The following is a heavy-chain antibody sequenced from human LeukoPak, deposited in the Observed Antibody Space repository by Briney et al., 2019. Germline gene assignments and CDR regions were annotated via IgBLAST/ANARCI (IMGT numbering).Heavy chain of an antibody. V-gene: IGHV1-2*02. D-gene: IGHD3-22*01. CDR2: INPTSGGT. Sequence: GASVKVSCKASGYTFTDYYVNWVRQAPGQGLEWVGWINPTSGGTSYAQKFQGRVTLTRDTSINTAYMDLSSLRYDDTAIYYCARGLYYYDSSGYYGHWFDPWGQGTLVTVSS. CDR3: ARGLYYYDSSGYYGHWFDP. CDR1: GYTFTDYY. J-gene: IGHJ5*02.